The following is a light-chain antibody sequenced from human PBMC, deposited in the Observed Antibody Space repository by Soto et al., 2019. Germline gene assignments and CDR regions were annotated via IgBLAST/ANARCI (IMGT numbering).Light chain of an antibody. CDR1: QGSRDE. CDR3: LQDYDWPRT. CDR2: AAS. V-gene: IGKV1-6*01. J-gene: IGKJ1*01. Sequence: AVQMTQSPSSLSASVGDRVTITCRASQGSRDELGWYQQKAGKAPNLLISAASRLQSGVPSRFSGRGSGTDFTLTISSLQPEDFPTYYCLQDYDWPRTFGQGTKVELK.